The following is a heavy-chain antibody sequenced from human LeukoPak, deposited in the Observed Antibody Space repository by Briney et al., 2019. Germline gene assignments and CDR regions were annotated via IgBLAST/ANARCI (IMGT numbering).Heavy chain of an antibody. J-gene: IGHJ6*02. D-gene: IGHD6-19*01. Sequence: PGGSLRLSCAASGFTLSDYYMSCIRHAPGKGLEGVSYISSSSSYTNYADSVKGRFTISRDNAKNSLYLQMNSLRAEDTAVYYCAREELSGWYAVSGYYYYYGMDVWGQGTTVTVSS. CDR3: AREELSGWYAVSGYYYYYGMDV. CDR2: ISSSSSYT. CDR1: GFTLSDYY. V-gene: IGHV3-11*05.